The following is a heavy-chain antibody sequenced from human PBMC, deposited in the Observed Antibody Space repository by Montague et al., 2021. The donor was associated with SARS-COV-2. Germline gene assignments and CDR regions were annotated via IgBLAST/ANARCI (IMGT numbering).Heavy chain of an antibody. D-gene: IGHD3-22*01. J-gene: IGHJ4*02. CDR1: GFSLSTNGVG. CDR2: IYWDDDK. CDR3: SHRLARHYDTSEDLWYAFDF. V-gene: IGHV2-5*02. Sequence: PALVKPTQTLTLTCTFSGFSLSTNGVGVGWIRQPPGKALEWLALIYWDDDKRYSPSLKTMLTITKATSKNQVVLTMTHMDPVDTATYYCSHRLARHYDTSEDLWYAFDFGGQGTMVTVSS.